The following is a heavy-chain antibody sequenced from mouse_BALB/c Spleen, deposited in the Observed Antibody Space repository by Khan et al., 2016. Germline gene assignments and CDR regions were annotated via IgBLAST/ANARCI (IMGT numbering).Heavy chain of an antibody. J-gene: IGHJ2*01. CDR2: ISYSGST. Sequence: VQLKVSGPGLVKPSQSLSLTCTVTGYSITSDYAWNWIRQFPGNKLEWMGYISYSGSTSYNPSLKSRISITRDTSKNQFFLQLNSVTTEDTATYYCARYLDEYYFDYWGQGTTLTVSS. CDR1: GYSITSDYA. V-gene: IGHV3-2*02. CDR3: ARYLDEYYFDY.